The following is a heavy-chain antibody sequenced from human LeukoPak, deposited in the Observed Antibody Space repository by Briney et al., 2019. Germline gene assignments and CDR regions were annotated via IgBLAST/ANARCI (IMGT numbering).Heavy chain of an antibody. D-gene: IGHD1-26*01. CDR2: IYSGGTT. Sequence: GGSLRLSCAASGLTVSRNYMSWVRQAPGKGLEWVSVIYSGGTTYYADSVKGRFTISRDNSKNTLYLQMNSLTAEHTAVCYCARAKYSGTYYDYWGQGTLVTVSS. J-gene: IGHJ4*02. CDR1: GLTVSRNY. V-gene: IGHV3-66*01. CDR3: ARAKYSGTYYDY.